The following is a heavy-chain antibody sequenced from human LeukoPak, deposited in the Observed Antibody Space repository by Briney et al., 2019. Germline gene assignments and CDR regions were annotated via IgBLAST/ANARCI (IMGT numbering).Heavy chain of an antibody. D-gene: IGHD3-9*01. CDR3: ASEPHGGAYDILTA. CDR2: INHSGST. V-gene: IGHV4-34*01. Sequence: SETLSLTCAVYGGSFSGYYWRWIRQPPGKGLEWIGEINHSGSTNYNPSLKSRVTISVDTSKNQFSLKLSSVTAADTAVYYCASEPHGGAYDILTAWGQGTLVTVSS. J-gene: IGHJ5*02. CDR1: GGSFSGYY.